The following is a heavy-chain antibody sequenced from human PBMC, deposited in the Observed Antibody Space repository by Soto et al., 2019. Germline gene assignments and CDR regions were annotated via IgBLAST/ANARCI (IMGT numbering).Heavy chain of an antibody. CDR3: ARVSVVPTKRYYFDY. CDR1: GGSISSYY. V-gene: IGHV4-59*01. Sequence: QVQLQESGPGLVKPSETLSLTCTVSGGSISSYYWSWIRQPPGKGLEWIGYIYYSGSTNYNPSLKSRVTISVDTSKNQFSLKLSSVTAADTAVYYCARVSVVPTKRYYFDYWGQGTLVTVSS. J-gene: IGHJ4*02. D-gene: IGHD2-2*01. CDR2: IYYSGST.